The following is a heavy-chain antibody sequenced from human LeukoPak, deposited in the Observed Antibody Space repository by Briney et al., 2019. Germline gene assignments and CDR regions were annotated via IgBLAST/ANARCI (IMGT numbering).Heavy chain of an antibody. CDR3: ARTVDTAMVFDY. CDR2: ISSSSSYI. Sequence: PGGSLRLSCAAPGFTFSSYSMNWVRQAPGKGLEWVSSISSSSSYIYYADSVKGRFTISRDNAKNSLYLQMNSLRAEDTAVYYCARTVDTAMVFDYWGQGTLVIVSS. D-gene: IGHD5-18*01. CDR1: GFTFSSYS. J-gene: IGHJ4*02. V-gene: IGHV3-21*01.